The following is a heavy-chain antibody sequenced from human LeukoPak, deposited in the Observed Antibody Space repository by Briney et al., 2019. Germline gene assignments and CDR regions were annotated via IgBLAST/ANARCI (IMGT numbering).Heavy chain of an antibody. V-gene: IGHV4-59*01. D-gene: IGHD6-19*01. CDR3: ARVVAGNFYYYYGMDV. J-gene: IGHJ6*02. CDR2: IYYSGST. Sequence: PSETLSLTCTVSGGSISSYYWSWIRQPPGKGLEWIGYIYYSGSTNYNPSLKSRVTISVDTSKNQFSLKLSSVTAADTAVYYCARVVAGNFYYYYGMDVWGQGTTVTASS. CDR1: GGSISSYY.